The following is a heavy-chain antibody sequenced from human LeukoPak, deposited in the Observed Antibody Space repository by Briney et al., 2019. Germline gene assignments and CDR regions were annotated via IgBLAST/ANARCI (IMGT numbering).Heavy chain of an antibody. D-gene: IGHD7-27*01. V-gene: IGHV4-34*01. CDR2: INHSGST. Sequence: SETLSLTCAVYGGSFSGYYWSWIRQPPGKGLEWIGEINHSGSTNYNPSLKSRVTISVDTSKNQFSLKLSSVTAADTAVYYCARGKTGDGEFDYWGQGTPVTVSS. CDR3: ARGKTGDGEFDY. J-gene: IGHJ4*02. CDR1: GGSFSGYY.